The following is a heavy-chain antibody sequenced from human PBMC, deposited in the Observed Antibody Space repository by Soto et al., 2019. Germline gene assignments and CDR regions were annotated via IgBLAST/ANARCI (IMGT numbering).Heavy chain of an antibody. CDR2: IYHSGST. V-gene: IGHV4-30-2*01. CDR1: GGSISSGGYS. D-gene: IGHD2-8*02. J-gene: IGHJ6*02. Sequence: QLQLQESGSGLVKPSQTLSLTCAVSGGSISSGGYSWSWIRQPPGKGLGWIGYIYHSGSTYYNPSLKSRVTISVDRSKNQFSLKLSSVTAADTAVYYCARSPLVAYRWGEEYYYGMDVWGQGTTVTVSS. CDR3: ARSPLVAYRWGEEYYYGMDV.